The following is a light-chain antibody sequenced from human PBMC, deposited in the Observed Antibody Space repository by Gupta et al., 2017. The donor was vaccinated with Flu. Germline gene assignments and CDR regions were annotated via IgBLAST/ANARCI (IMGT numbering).Light chain of an antibody. CDR1: SAAVGSSHQ. V-gene: IGLV8-61*01. CDR2: NIN. CDR3: GLDRGSELWV. J-gene: IGLJ3*02. Sequence: TVTLTCGLSSAAVGSSHQPSWVQQTPGQPPRRLFYNINTRSPGVPDRFSGSMLGDTAALTVTGAQEDDESDYYCGLDRGSELWVFGGGTKLTVL.